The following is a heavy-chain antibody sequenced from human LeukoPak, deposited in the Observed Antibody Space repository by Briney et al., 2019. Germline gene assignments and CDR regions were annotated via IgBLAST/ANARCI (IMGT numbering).Heavy chain of an antibody. D-gene: IGHD2-2*01. CDR3: ARDRYPAAREFDY. J-gene: IGHJ4*02. CDR1: GFAFSSYW. Sequence: GGSLRLSCAASGFAFSSYWMHWVRQAPGKGLVWVSRLDTDGSDTSYADSVKGRFTISRDNAKNTLYLQMNNLRAEDTAMYYCARDRYPAAREFDYWGQGTLVTVSS. CDR2: LDTDGSDT. V-gene: IGHV3-74*01.